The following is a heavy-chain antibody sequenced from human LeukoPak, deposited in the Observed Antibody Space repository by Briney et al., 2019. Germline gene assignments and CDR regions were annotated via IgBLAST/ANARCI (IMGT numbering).Heavy chain of an antibody. D-gene: IGHD2-15*01. CDR2: IHYSGST. Sequence: PSETLSLNCTVSGGSISSSSYYWAWIRQPPGKGLEWIGSIHYSGSTYYNPSLQSRVTISIDTSKNQFSLKLRFVTAADTAVYYCARVRCSGGSCPYYYYYYYMDVWGKGTTVTVSS. CDR3: ARVRCSGGSCPYYYYYYYMDV. CDR1: GGSISSSSYY. V-gene: IGHV4-39*07. J-gene: IGHJ6*03.